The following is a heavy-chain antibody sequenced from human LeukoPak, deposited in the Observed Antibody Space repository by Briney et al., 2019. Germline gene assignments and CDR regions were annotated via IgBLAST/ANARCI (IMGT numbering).Heavy chain of an antibody. CDR3: AKSTYYYDTFVNAFDL. CDR2: IYYSGST. CDR1: GGSIYSYY. D-gene: IGHD3-22*01. V-gene: IGHV4-59*12. J-gene: IGHJ3*01. Sequence: SETLSLTCTVSGGSIYSYYWSWIRQPPGRGLEWIGYIYYSGSTNYNPSLKSRVTISVDTSKNQFSLKLSSVTAADTAVYYCAKSTYYYDTFVNAFDLWGQGTVVTVSS.